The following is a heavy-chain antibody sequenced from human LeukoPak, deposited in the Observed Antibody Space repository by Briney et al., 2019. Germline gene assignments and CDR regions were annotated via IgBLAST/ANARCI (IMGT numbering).Heavy chain of an antibody. Sequence: GGSLRLSCAASGFTFSSYGMHWVRQAPGKGLEWVAVISYDGSNKYYADSVKGRFTISRDNSKNTLYLQMNSLRAEDTAVYYCAKGPGYLDYWGQGTLGTVSA. CDR3: AKGPGYLDY. D-gene: IGHD3-10*01. CDR2: ISYDGSNK. V-gene: IGHV3-30*18. CDR1: GFTFSSYG. J-gene: IGHJ4*02.